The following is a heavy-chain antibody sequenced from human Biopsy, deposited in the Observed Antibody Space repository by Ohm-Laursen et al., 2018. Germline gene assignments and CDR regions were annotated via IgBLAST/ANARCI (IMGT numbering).Heavy chain of an antibody. CDR1: GFTFSDYY. V-gene: IGHV3-72*01. D-gene: IGHD4/OR15-4a*01. Sequence: SLRLSCAASGFTFSDYYVDWVRQTPVKGLEWVGRSRDKANSYTTEYAPSVKGRFSISRDDSKNSVYLQMNSLKTEDTAVYYCGSAATFGASHHWPHFWGQGTLVTVSS. J-gene: IGHJ4*02. CDR3: GSAATFGASHHWPHF. CDR2: SRDKANSYTT.